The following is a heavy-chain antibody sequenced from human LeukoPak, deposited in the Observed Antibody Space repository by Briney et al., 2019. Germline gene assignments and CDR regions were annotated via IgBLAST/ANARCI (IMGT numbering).Heavy chain of an antibody. CDR3: ARRRGEYFYYMDV. D-gene: IGHD3-16*01. J-gene: IGHJ6*03. V-gene: IGHV3-20*04. CDR1: GFTVDDFG. CDR2: INWNGGHT. Sequence: PGGSLRLSCAASGFTVDDFGMSWVRPVPGKVLEWVSGINWNGGHTAYADSVRGRFTISRDNAKYFLYLQMNSLRAEDTALYYCARRRGEYFYYMDVWGKGTTVTVSS.